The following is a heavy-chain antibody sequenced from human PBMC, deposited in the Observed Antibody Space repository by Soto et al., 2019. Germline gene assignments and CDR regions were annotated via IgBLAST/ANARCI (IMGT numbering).Heavy chain of an antibody. CDR2: MNPNRGNT. CDR3: AREYSSGWSKD. V-gene: IGHV1-8*01. D-gene: IGHD6-19*01. Sequence: QVQLVQSGAEVKKPGASVKVSCKASGYTFTSYDINWVRQATGQGLEGMGWMNPNRGNTGYAQKFQGRVTMTRNTTISTAYMALSSLRCEEAAVYYCAREYSSGWSKDWGQGTLVTVSS. CDR1: GYTFTSYD. J-gene: IGHJ4*02.